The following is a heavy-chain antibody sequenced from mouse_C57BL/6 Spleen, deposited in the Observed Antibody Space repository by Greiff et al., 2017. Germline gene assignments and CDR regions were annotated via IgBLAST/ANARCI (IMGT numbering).Heavy chain of an antibody. CDR3: ARDYGSSLDY. CDR1: GYTFTSYW. J-gene: IGHJ2*01. D-gene: IGHD1-1*01. Sequence: VQLQQPGAELVRPGTSVKLSCKASGYTFTSYWMHWVKQRPGQGLEWIGVIDPSYSYTNYNQKFKGKATLTVDTSSSTAYMQLSSLTSEDSAVYYCARDYGSSLDYWGQGTTLTVSS. CDR2: IDPSYSYT. V-gene: IGHV1-59*01.